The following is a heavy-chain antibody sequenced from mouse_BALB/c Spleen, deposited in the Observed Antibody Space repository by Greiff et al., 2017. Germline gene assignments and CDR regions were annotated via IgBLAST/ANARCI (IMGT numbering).Heavy chain of an antibody. Sequence: QVQLQQPGAELVMPGASVKMSCKASGYTFTDYWMHWVKPRPGQGLEWIGAIDTSDSYTSYNQKFKGKATLTVDESSSTAYMQLSSLTSEDSAVYYCASMGAMDYWGQGTSVTVSS. CDR3: ASMGAMDY. J-gene: IGHJ4*01. CDR1: GYTFTDYW. V-gene: IGHV1-69*01. CDR2: IDTSDSYT. D-gene: IGHD1-1*02.